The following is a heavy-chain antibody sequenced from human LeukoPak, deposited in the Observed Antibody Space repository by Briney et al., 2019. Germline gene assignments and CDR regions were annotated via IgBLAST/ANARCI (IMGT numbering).Heavy chain of an antibody. V-gene: IGHV1-2*06. J-gene: IGHJ4*02. D-gene: IGHD3-22*01. CDR3: ARDSYDSSGYSDY. CDR2: INPNSGGT. CDR1: GYTFTGYY. Sequence: VSVKVSCKASGYTFTGYYMHWVRQAPGQGLEWMGRINPNSGGTNYAQKFQGRVTMTRDTSISTAYMELSRLRSDDTAVYYCARDSYDSSGYSDYWGQGTLVTVSS.